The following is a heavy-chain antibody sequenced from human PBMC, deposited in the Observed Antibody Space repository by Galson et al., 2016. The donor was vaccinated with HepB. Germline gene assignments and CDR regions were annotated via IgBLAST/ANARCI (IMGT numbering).Heavy chain of an antibody. Sequence: LRLSCAASGFVFSDFYLAWVRQVPGKGLEWVASVDRGGSGKYYVDSAKGRFTIFRDNAQNSVFLQMSSLRVEDTALYYCVSGYTSGGWGQGTMVTVSS. V-gene: IGHV3-7*01. J-gene: IGHJ3*01. CDR1: GFVFSDFY. D-gene: IGHD6-19*01. CDR3: VSGYTSGG. CDR2: VDRGGSGK.